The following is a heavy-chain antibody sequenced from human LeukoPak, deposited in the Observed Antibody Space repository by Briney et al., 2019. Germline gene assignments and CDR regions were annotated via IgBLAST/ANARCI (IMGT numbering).Heavy chain of an antibody. CDR2: INTNTGNP. D-gene: IGHD3-10*01. Sequence: ASVKVSCKASGYTFTSYAMNWVRQAPGQGLEWMGWINTNTGNPTYAQGFTGRFVFSLDTSVSTAYLQISSLKAEDTAVYYCARSPPMYGSGGYYSYYFDYWGQGTLVTVSS. CDR1: GYTFTSYA. J-gene: IGHJ4*02. V-gene: IGHV7-4-1*02. CDR3: ARSPPMYGSGGYYSYYFDY.